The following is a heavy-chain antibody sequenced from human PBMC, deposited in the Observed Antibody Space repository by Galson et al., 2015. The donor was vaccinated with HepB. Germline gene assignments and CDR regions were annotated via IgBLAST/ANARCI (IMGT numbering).Heavy chain of an antibody. Sequence: VKVSCKVSGYTFTDYYMHWVQQAPGKGLEWMGLVDPEDGETIYAEKFQGRVTITADTSTDTAYMELSSLRSEDTAVYYCATLSGGSYIYFDYWGQGTLVTVSS. J-gene: IGHJ4*02. D-gene: IGHD1-26*01. CDR1: GYTFTDYY. V-gene: IGHV1-69-2*01. CDR2: VDPEDGET. CDR3: ATLSGGSYIYFDY.